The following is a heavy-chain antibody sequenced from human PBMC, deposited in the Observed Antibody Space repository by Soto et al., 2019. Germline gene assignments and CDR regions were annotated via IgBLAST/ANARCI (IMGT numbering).Heavy chain of an antibody. CDR3: AADLYDSAAMDV. J-gene: IGHJ6*02. V-gene: IGHV1-58*01. CDR1: GFTFTNSA. CDR2: IVVGSGNT. Sequence: SVKVSCKASGFTFTNSAVQWMRQARGQRLEWIGWIVVGSGNTNYAQRFQERVTITRDMSTSTAYMELSSLRSEDTAVYYCAADLYDSAAMDVWGQGTTVTVSS. D-gene: IGHD3-22*01.